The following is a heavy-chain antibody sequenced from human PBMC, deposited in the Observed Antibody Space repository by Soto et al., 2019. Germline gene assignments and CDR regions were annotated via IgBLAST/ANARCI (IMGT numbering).Heavy chain of an antibody. CDR3: ARDPGRNYGV. CDR2: IYYSGST. V-gene: IGHV4-31*03. Sequence: TLSLTCTVSGDSISSGGYFWSWIRQHPGKGLEWIGYIYYSGSTYYNPSLKSRVTISVDTSKNQFSLKLSSVTAADTAVYYCARDPGRNYGVWGQGTLVTVSS. D-gene: IGHD4-17*01. CDR1: GDSISSGGYF. J-gene: IGHJ4*02.